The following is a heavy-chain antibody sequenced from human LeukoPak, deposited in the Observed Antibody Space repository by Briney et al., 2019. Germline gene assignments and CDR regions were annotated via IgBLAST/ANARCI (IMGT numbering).Heavy chain of an antibody. D-gene: IGHD4-17*01. CDR3: ARHVYGEYGPGDY. V-gene: IGHV4-39*01. CDR1: GGSISSSSHY. J-gene: IGHJ4*02. Sequence: QASETLSLTCTVSGGSISSSSHYWGWLRQPPGKGLEWIGSMRYSGSTYYNLSLKSRVTISVDTSKSQFSLKLSSVTAADTAVYYCARHVYGEYGPGDYWGQGTLVTVSS. CDR2: MRYSGST.